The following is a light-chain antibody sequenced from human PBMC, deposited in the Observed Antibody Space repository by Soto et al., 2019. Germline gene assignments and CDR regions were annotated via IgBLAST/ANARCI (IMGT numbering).Light chain of an antibody. CDR2: DAS. CDR3: QQYGSTPLT. CDR1: QSVGNNY. Sequence: EIVLTQSPGTLSLSPGERATLSCRASQSVGNNYLAWYQQKPGQAPRFLIYDASSRATGIPDRFSGSGSGTDFTITISRLEPEDFAVYYCQQYGSTPLTFGGGTKVDIK. V-gene: IGKV3-20*01. J-gene: IGKJ4*01.